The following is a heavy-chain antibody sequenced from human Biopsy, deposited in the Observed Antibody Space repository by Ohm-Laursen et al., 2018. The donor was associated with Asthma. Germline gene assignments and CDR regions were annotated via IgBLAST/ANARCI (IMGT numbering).Heavy chain of an antibody. D-gene: IGHD2-2*01. V-gene: IGHV1-69*13. J-gene: IGHJ4*02. CDR2: INSVFGTT. CDR3: ARKAGSCISRTCYSLDF. CDR1: GGTFNTYV. Sequence: ASVKVSCKSLGGTFNTYVIGWVRQAPGQGLEWMGGINSVFGTTTYPQKFQDRVTITADDSTSTAYMESSSLRSEDTAVYYCARKAGSCISRTCYSLDFWGQGTLVTVSS.